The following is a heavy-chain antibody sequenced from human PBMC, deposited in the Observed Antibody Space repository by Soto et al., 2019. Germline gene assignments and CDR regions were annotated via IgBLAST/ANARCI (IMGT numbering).Heavy chain of an antibody. J-gene: IGHJ3*02. V-gene: IGHV4-59*01. Sequence: PSETLSLTCTVSGGSISSYYWGWIRQPPGKGLEWIGYIYYSGSTNYNPSLKSRVTISVDTSKNQFSLKLSSVTAADTAVYYCARDSITIFGVALNDAFDIWGQGTMVTVSS. CDR1: GGSISSYY. CDR3: ARDSITIFGVALNDAFDI. CDR2: IYYSGST. D-gene: IGHD3-3*01.